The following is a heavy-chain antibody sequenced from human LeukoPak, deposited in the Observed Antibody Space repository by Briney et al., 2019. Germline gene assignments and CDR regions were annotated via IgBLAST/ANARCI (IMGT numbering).Heavy chain of an antibody. V-gene: IGHV1-2*04. J-gene: IGHJ3*02. D-gene: IGHD3-22*01. CDR1: GYTFTGYY. CDR3: ASGGYYDSSGYSPFAFDI. Sequence: ASVKVSCKASGYTFTGYYMHWVRQAPGQGLEWMGWINPNSGGTNYAQKFQGWVTMTRDTSISTAYLQWSSLKASDTAMYYCASGGYYDSSGYSPFAFDIWGQGTMVTVSS. CDR2: INPNSGGT.